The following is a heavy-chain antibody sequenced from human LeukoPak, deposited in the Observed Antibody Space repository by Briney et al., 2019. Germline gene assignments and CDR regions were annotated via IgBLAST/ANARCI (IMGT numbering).Heavy chain of an antibody. Sequence: PSETLSLTCAVSGGSISSSNWWSWVRQPPGKGLEWIGEIYHSGSTNYNPSLKSRVTISVDKSKNQFSLKLSSVTAADTAVYYCAREIDSSGWYVRWFDPWGQGTLVTVSS. D-gene: IGHD6-19*01. CDR2: IYHSGST. V-gene: IGHV4-4*02. CDR3: AREIDSSGWYVRWFDP. CDR1: GGSISSSNW. J-gene: IGHJ5*02.